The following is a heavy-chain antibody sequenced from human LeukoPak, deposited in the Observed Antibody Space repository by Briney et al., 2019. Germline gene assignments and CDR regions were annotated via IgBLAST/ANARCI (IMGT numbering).Heavy chain of an antibody. J-gene: IGHJ4*02. CDR1: GFTFDDYA. D-gene: IGHD3-10*01. CDR3: AKDIGFGELKGFFDY. Sequence: PGGSLRLSCAASGFTFDDYAMHWVRQAPGKGLEWVSGISWNSGSIGYADSVKGRFTISRDNAKNSLYLQMNSLRAEDTALYYCAKDIGFGELKGFFDYWGQGTLVTVSS. V-gene: IGHV3-9*01. CDR2: ISWNSGSI.